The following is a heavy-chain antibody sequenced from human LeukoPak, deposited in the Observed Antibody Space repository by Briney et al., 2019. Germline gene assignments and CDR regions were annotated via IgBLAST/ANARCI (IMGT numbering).Heavy chain of an antibody. J-gene: IGHJ4*02. CDR1: GGTFSSYA. Sequence: SVKVSCKASGGTFSSYAISWVRQAPGQGLEWMGRIIPIFGTANYAQKFQGRVTITTDESTSTAYMELSSLRSEDTAVYYCARLNLDSGDSWYYFDYWGQGTLVTVSS. V-gene: IGHV1-69*05. CDR3: ARLNLDSGDSWYYFDY. CDR2: IIPIFGTA. D-gene: IGHD2-15*01.